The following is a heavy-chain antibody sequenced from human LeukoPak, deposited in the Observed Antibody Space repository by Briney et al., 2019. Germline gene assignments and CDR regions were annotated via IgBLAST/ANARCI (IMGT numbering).Heavy chain of an antibody. CDR2: IYYSGST. CDR1: GGSISSYY. J-gene: IGHJ4*02. V-gene: IGHV4-59*08. CDR3: ARHVYGDYVPFDY. Sequence: RPSETLSLTCTVSGGSISSYYWSWIRQPPGKGLKWIGYIYYSGSTNYNPSLKSRVTISVDTSKNQFSLKLSSVTAADTAVYYCARHVYGDYVPFDYWGQGTLVTVSS. D-gene: IGHD4-17*01.